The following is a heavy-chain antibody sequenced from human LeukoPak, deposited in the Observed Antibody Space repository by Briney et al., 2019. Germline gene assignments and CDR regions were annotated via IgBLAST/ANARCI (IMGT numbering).Heavy chain of an antibody. J-gene: IGHJ3*02. CDR3: ARGDFYAFDI. CDR1: GGSISSYY. CDR2: IYYSGST. Sequence: SETLSLTCTGCGGSISSYYWSWIRQPPGKGLEWIGYIYYSGSTNYNPSLKSRVTISVDTSKNQFSLKLSSVTAADTAVYYCARGDFYAFDIWGQGTMVTVSS. V-gene: IGHV4-59*01. D-gene: IGHD2/OR15-2a*01.